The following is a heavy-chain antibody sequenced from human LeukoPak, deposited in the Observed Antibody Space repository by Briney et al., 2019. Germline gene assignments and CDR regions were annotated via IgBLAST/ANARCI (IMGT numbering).Heavy chain of an antibody. CDR2: INPNSGGT. D-gene: IGHD3-22*01. CDR1: GYTFTGYY. Sequence: ASVKVSCKASGYTFTGYYMHWVRQAPGQGLEWMGRINPNSGGTNYAQKFQGRVTMTRDTSISTAYMELRRLRSDDTAVYYCARDWGYYDSSGYYSDDAFDIWGQGTMVTVSS. V-gene: IGHV1-2*06. J-gene: IGHJ3*02. CDR3: ARDWGYYDSSGYYSDDAFDI.